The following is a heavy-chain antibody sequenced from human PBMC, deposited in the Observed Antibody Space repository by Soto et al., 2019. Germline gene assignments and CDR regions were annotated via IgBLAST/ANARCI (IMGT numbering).Heavy chain of an antibody. V-gene: IGHV3-49*03. CDR2: IRSKAYGGTT. D-gene: IGHD1-1*01. CDR1: GFTFGDYA. CDR3: TRETGTFYYYYGMDV. J-gene: IGHJ6*02. Sequence: GGSLRLSCTASGFTFGDYAMNWFRQAPGRGREWVGFIRSKAYGGTTEYAASVKGRFTISRDDSKSIAYLQMNSLKTEDTAVYYCTRETGTFYYYYGMDVWGQGTTVTVSS.